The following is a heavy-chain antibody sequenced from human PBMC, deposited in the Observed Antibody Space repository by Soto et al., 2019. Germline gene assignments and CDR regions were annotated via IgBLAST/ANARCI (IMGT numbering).Heavy chain of an antibody. D-gene: IGHD3-10*01. J-gene: IGHJ4*02. CDR3: AREVVVRGDKYLDY. Sequence: GESLKISCAASGFTFSSYAMHWVRQAPGKGLEYVSAISSNGGSTYYANSVKGRFTISRDNSKNTLYLQMGSLRAEEMAVYYCAREVVVRGDKYLDYWGQGTLVTVSS. V-gene: IGHV3-64*01. CDR2: ISSNGGST. CDR1: GFTFSSYA.